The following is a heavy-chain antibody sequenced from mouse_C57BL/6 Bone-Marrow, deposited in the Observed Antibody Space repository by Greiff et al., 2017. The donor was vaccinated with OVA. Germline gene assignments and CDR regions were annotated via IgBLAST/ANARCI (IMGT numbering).Heavy chain of an antibody. CDR2: INPNNGGT. CDR3: AREPLYGNFDCYAMDY. V-gene: IGHV1-26*01. Sequence: EVQLQQSGPELVKPGASVKISCKASGYTFTDYYMNWVKQSHGKSLEWIGDINPNNGGTSYNQKFKGKATLTVDKSSSTAYMELRSLTSEDSAVYYCAREPLYGNFDCYAMDYWGQGTSVTVSS. J-gene: IGHJ4*01. D-gene: IGHD2-1*01. CDR1: GYTFTDYY.